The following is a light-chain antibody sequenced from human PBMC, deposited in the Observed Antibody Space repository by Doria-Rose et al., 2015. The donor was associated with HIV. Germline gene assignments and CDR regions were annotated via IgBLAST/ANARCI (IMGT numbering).Light chain of an antibody. V-gene: IGKV4-1*01. CDR1: QSLLYTSKNY. CDR2: CAS. CDR3: QQYCDTPS. Sequence: VLTQPPESLGMSLGERATLDCKSNQSLLYTSKNYLAWYQQKPGQPPKLLIYCASTRQSGVPARFGGSGSGTDFTLTISSLEAEDVAVYYCQQYCDTPSFGPGTTVDIK. J-gene: IGKJ3*01.